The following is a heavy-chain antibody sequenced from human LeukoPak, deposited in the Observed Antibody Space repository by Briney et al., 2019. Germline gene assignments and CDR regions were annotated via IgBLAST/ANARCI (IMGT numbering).Heavy chain of an antibody. CDR1: GFTFSSYG. Sequence: GGSLRLACAASGFTFSSYGMHWVRQAPGKGLEWVAFIRYDGSNKYYADSVKGRFTISRDNSKNTLYLQMNSLRAEDTAVYYCAKDRYYGSGSPDYWGQGTLVTVSS. J-gene: IGHJ4*02. V-gene: IGHV3-30*02. D-gene: IGHD3-10*01. CDR3: AKDRYYGSGSPDY. CDR2: IRYDGSNK.